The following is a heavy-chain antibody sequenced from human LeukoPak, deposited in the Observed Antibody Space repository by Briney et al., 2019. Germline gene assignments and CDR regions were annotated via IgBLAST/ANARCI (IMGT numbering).Heavy chain of an antibody. CDR1: GDSISNYY. CDR2: IYTSGST. D-gene: IGHD2-2*03. V-gene: IGHV4-4*07. Sequence: SETLSLTCTVSGDSISNYYWSWIRQPAGKGLEWIGRIYTSGSTNYNPSLKSRVTMSVDTSKNQFSLKLSSVTAADTAVYYCARQAGGLGYCSSTSCLYYFDYWGQGTLVTVSS. J-gene: IGHJ4*02. CDR3: ARQAGGLGYCSSTSCLYYFDY.